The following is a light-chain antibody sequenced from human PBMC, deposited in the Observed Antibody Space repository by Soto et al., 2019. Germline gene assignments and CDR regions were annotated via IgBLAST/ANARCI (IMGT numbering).Light chain of an antibody. CDR3: QQRSNWPRT. CDR2: DAF. Sequence: EIVLTQSPATLSLSPGERATLSCRASQSVSSYLAWYQQKPGQAPRLLIYDAFNRATGIPARFSGSGSGTDFTLTISSLEPEDFAVYYCQQRSNWPRTFGQGTTVEIK. CDR1: QSVSSY. V-gene: IGKV3-11*01. J-gene: IGKJ1*01.